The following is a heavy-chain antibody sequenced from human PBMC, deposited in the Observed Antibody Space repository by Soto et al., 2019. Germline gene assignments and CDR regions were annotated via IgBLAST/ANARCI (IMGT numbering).Heavy chain of an antibody. V-gene: IGHV4-39*01. CDR3: ARQEGYDILTGYYKGNWFDP. D-gene: IGHD3-9*01. J-gene: IGHJ5*02. CDR2: IYYRGST. Sequence: SETLSLTCTVSGGSISSSSYYWGWIRQPPGRGLEWIGRIYYRGSTYYNPSLKSRVTISVDTSKNQFSLKLSSVTAADTAVYYCARQEGYDILTGYYKGNWFDPWGQGTLVTVSS. CDR1: GGSISSSSYY.